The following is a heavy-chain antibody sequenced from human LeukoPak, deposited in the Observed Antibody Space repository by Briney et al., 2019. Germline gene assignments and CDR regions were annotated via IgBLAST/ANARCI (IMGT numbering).Heavy chain of an antibody. V-gene: IGHV1-2*02. CDR2: INPNSGGT. Sequence: GASVKVSCKASGYTFTGYYMHWVRQAPGQGLEWMGWINPNSGGTNYAQKFQGRVTMTRDTSISTAYMELSRLRSDDTAVDYCARGLGDFWSGYPYWGQGTLVTVSS. D-gene: IGHD3-3*01. J-gene: IGHJ4*02. CDR3: ARGLGDFWSGYPY. CDR1: GYTFTGYY.